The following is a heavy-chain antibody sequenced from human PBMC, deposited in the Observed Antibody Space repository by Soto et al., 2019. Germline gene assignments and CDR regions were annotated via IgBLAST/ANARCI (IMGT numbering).Heavy chain of an antibody. CDR3: ARDYYGSGSYSPFGY. D-gene: IGHD3-10*01. CDR1: GFTFSSYG. Sequence: QVQLVESGGGVVQPGRSLRLSCAASGFTFSSYGMHWVRQAPGKGLEWVAVIWYDGSNKYYADSVKGRFTISRDNSKNRLYLQMNSLRAEDTAVYYCARDYYGSGSYSPFGYWGQGTLVTVSS. V-gene: IGHV3-33*01. CDR2: IWYDGSNK. J-gene: IGHJ4*02.